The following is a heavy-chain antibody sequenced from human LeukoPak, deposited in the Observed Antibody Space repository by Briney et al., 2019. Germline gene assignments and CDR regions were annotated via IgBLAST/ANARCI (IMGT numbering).Heavy chain of an antibody. D-gene: IGHD1-26*01. J-gene: IGHJ3*02. V-gene: IGHV3-74*01. CDR3: ARNVYSGSYSSAFDI. Sequence: PGGSLRLSCAASGFTFSSYWMHWVRQAPGKGLVWVSGINTDGSSTSYADSVKGRFTISRDNAKNTLYLQMNSLRAEDTAVYYCARNVYSGSYSSAFDIWGQGTMVTVSS. CDR1: GFTFSSYW. CDR2: INTDGSST.